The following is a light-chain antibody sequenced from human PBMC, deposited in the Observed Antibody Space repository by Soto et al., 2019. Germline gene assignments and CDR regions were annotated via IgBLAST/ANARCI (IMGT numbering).Light chain of an antibody. V-gene: IGKV1-39*01. CDR3: HQSYSTPRT. CDR2: AAS. J-gene: IGKJ1*01. Sequence: DIQMTQYPSSPSASIGDRVTXTCRASQRISSYLNWYQQKPGKAPKLLVYAASSLKSGVPSRFSGSGSGTDFTLTISSLQPEDFATYYCHQSYSTPRTFGQGTEVDIK. CDR1: QRISSY.